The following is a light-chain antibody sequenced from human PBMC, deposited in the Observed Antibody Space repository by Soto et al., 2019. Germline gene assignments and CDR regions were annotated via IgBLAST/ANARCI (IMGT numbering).Light chain of an antibody. J-gene: IGLJ2*01. CDR3: PSYAGSPNLI. CDR1: SGNVGGYDY. CDR2: DVN. Sequence: QSVLTQPPSASGSPGQSVTISCTGTSGNVGGYDYVSWYQQHPGKAPKLMISDVNKRPSGVPDRFSGSKSGNTASLTVSGPQVENGANYYCPSYAGSPNLIFGGGTNLTVL. V-gene: IGLV2-8*01.